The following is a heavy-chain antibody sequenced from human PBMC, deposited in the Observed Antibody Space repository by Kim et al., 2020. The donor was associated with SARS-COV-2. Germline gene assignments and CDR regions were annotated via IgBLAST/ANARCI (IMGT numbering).Heavy chain of an antibody. D-gene: IGHD6-13*01. J-gene: IGHJ6*01. CDR2: ISWDGGST. CDR1: GFTFDDYT. Sequence: GGSLRISCAASGFTFDDYTMHWVRQAPGKGLEWVSLISWDGGSTYYADSVKGRFTISRDNSKNSMYLQMNSLRTEDTALYYFAKDTGIAAAGLSYYYVM. V-gene: IGHV3-43*01. CDR3: AKDTGIAAAGLSYYYVM.